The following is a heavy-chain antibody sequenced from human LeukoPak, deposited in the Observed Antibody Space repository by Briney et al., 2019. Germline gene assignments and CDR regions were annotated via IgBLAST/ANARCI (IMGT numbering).Heavy chain of an antibody. Sequence: PGGSLRLSCAASGFTFSSYWMSWVRQAPGKGLEWVAIIKQDGSEKYYADSVKGRFTISRDNSKNTLYLQMNSLRAEDTAVYYCAKDPLPWGQGTLVTVSS. CDR1: GFTFSSYW. CDR3: AKDPLP. CDR2: IKQDGSEK. J-gene: IGHJ5*02. V-gene: IGHV3-7*01.